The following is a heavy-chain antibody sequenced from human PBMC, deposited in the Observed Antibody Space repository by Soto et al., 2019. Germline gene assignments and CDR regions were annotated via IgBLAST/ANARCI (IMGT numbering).Heavy chain of an antibody. J-gene: IGHJ3*02. CDR3: ASWKGKTRDGYCSSTGCYQGPDAFDI. V-gene: IGHV1-69*02. CDR1: GGTFSSYT. Sequence: QVQLVQSGAEVKKPGSSVKVSCKASGGTFSSYTISWVRQAPGQGLEWMGRIIPILGIANYAQKFQGRVTITADKSTSTAYMELISLESEDTAVYYCASWKGKTRDGYCSSTGCYQGPDAFDIWGQGTMVTVSS. CDR2: IIPILGIA. D-gene: IGHD2-2*01.